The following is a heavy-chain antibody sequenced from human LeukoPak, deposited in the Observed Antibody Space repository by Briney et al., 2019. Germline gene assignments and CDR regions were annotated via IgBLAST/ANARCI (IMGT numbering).Heavy chain of an antibody. Sequence: ASVKVSCKASGYTFTSYDIHWVRQAPGQGLEWMGIINPSGGSTSYAQKFQGRVTMTRDTSTSTVYMELSSLRSEDTAVYYCAREGAAAGTLDYYYGMDVWGQGTTVTVSS. CDR3: AREGAAAGTLDYYYGMDV. D-gene: IGHD6-13*01. CDR2: INPSGGST. CDR1: GYTFTSYD. V-gene: IGHV1-46*01. J-gene: IGHJ6*02.